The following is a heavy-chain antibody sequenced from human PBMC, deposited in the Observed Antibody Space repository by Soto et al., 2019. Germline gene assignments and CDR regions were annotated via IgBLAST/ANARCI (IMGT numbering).Heavy chain of an antibody. D-gene: IGHD1-1*01. CDR2: IYATGTT. Sequence: SETLSLTCAVSGGSISGFYWSWIRKSAGKGLEWIGRIYATGTTDYNPSLKSRVMMSVDTSKKQFSLKLRSVTAADTAVYYCVRDGTKTLRDWFDPWGQGISVTVSS. CDR3: VRDGTKTLRDWFDP. J-gene: IGHJ5*02. CDR1: GGSISGFY. V-gene: IGHV4-4*07.